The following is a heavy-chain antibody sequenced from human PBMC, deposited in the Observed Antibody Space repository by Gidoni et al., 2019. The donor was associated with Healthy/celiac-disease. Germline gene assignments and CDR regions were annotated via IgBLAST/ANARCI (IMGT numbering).Heavy chain of an antibody. CDR1: GFTFSSYE. Sequence: EVQLVESGGGLVQPGGPLRLPWAASGFTFSSYEMNWVRQAPGKGLEWVSYISSSGSTIYYADSVKGRFTISRDNAKNSLYLQMNSLRAEDTAVYYCARDGHSPLDYWGQGTLVTVSS. CDR3: ARDGHSPLDY. CDR2: ISSSGSTI. J-gene: IGHJ4*02. D-gene: IGHD2-21*01. V-gene: IGHV3-48*03.